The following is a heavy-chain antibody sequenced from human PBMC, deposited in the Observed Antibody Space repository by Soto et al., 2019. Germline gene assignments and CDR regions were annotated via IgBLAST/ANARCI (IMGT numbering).Heavy chain of an antibody. Sequence: QIQLVQSGAEVKKPGASVKVSCKASGYTVTSYYMHWVRQAPGQGLEWMGLINPSGGSTTHAQKFQGRLTITRDTTTSSVYMELSSLRSEYTAMYYCARDPGYTDRNYFVYWGQGTLVTVSS. J-gene: IGHJ4*02. CDR3: ARDPGYTDRNYFVY. CDR2: INPSGGST. D-gene: IGHD2-2*02. V-gene: IGHV1-46*01. CDR1: GYTVTSYY.